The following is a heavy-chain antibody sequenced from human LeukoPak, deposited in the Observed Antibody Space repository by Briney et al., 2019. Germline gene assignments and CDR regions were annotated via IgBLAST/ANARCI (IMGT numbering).Heavy chain of an antibody. V-gene: IGHV3-30*01. CDR2: ISYDGSNK. D-gene: IGHD4-17*01. J-gene: IGHJ6*03. CDR1: GFTFSSYA. CDR3: ARDGNPGTVTSYYYYYYMDV. Sequence: PGGSLRLSCAASGFTFSSYAMHWVRQAPGKGLEWVAVISYDGSNKYYADSVKGRFTISRDNSKNTLYLQMNSLRAEDTAVYYCARDGNPGTVTSYYYYYYMDVWGKGTTVTVSS.